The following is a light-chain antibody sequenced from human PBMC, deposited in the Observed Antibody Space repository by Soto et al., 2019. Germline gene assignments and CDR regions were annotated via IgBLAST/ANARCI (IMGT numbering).Light chain of an antibody. CDR2: KAS. Sequence: DIQMTQSPSTLSGSVGDRVTITCRASQTISSWLAWYQQKPGKAPKLLIYKASTLKSGVPSRFIGSGAGTEFTLTISSLQPDDFATYYCQHYNSYSEAFGQGTNVE. CDR3: QHYNSYSEA. CDR1: QTISSW. J-gene: IGKJ1*01. V-gene: IGKV1-5*03.